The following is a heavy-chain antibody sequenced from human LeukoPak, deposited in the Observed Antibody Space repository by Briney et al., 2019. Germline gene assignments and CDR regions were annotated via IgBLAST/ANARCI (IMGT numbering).Heavy chain of an antibody. D-gene: IGHD2-2*01. CDR3: AKDLGGSATTV. V-gene: IGHV3-9*01. CDR2: ISWSGDRM. Sequence: GGSLRLPCAASGFTFEDHVMHWVRQAPGKGLEWVSSISWSGDRMGYADAVKGRFTISRDNAKNSLFLQMNSLRVEDTALYYCAKDLGGSATTVWGQGTLVTVSS. J-gene: IGHJ4*02. CDR1: GFTFEDHV.